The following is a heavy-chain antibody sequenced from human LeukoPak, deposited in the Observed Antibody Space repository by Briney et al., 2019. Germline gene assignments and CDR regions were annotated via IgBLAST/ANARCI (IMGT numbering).Heavy chain of an antibody. CDR1: GGSISSHY. CDR2: IYYSGST. Sequence: PSETLSLTCTVSGGSISSHYWSWIRQPPGKGLEWIGYIYYSGSTNYNPSLKSRVTISVDTSKNQFSLKLSSVSTADTAVYYCAREGEDPDAFDIWGQGTMVTVSS. D-gene: IGHD3-16*01. J-gene: IGHJ3*02. CDR3: AREGEDPDAFDI. V-gene: IGHV4-59*11.